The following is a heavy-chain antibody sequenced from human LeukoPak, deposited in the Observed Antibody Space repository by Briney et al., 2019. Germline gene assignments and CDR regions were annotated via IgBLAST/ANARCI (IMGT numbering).Heavy chain of an antibody. V-gene: IGHV3-23*01. D-gene: IGHD6-13*01. Sequence: SGGPLRLSCAASGFTFSSYAMSWVRQAPGKGLEWVSAISGSGGSTYYADSVKGRFTISRDNSKNTLYLQMNSLRAEDTAVYYCASGYSSSWYSNYWGQGTLVTVSS. J-gene: IGHJ4*02. CDR3: ASGYSSSWYSNY. CDR2: ISGSGGST. CDR1: GFTFSSYA.